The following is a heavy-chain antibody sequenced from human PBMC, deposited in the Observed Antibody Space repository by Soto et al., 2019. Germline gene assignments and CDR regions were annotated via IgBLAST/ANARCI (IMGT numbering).Heavy chain of an antibody. Sequence: GASVKVSCKASGYTFTSYDSNWVRQATGQGLEWMGWMNPNSGNTGYAQKFQGRVTMTRNTSISTAYMELSSLRSEDTAVYYCARYPIDYYYYYYMDVWGKGTTVTVSS. CDR2: MNPNSGNT. CDR3: ARYPIDYYYYYYMDV. CDR1: GYTFTSYD. V-gene: IGHV1-8*01. J-gene: IGHJ6*03.